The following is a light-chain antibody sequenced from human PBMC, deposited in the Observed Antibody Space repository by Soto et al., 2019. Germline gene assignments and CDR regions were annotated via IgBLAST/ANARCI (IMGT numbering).Light chain of an antibody. CDR2: DAS. J-gene: IGKJ4*01. CDR1: QSVSSY. V-gene: IGKV3-11*01. CDR3: QRRSSWPPALT. Sequence: DIVLTQSPATLSLSPGETATLSCLARQSVSSYLAWYQQKPGQAPRLLIYDASNRATGIPARFSGSGSGTDFTLTIGSLEPEDFGVYYCQRRSSWPPALTCGGGTEIEIK.